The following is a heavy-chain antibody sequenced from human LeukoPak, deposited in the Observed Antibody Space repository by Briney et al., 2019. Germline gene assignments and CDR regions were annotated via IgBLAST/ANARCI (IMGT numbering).Heavy chain of an antibody. CDR2: IYHSGST. Sequence: SETLSLTCTVSGYSISSGYYWGWIRQPPGKGLEWIGSIYHSGSTYYNPSLKSRVTISVDTSKNQFSLKLSSVTAADTAVYYCARVTTVTTVVDYWGQGTLVTVSS. CDR3: ARVTTVTTVVDY. CDR1: GYSISSGYY. V-gene: IGHV4-38-2*02. J-gene: IGHJ4*02. D-gene: IGHD4-17*01.